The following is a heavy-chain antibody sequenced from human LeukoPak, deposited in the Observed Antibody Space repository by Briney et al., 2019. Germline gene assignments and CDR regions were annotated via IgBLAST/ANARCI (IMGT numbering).Heavy chain of an antibody. CDR2: ITTSGSTI. J-gene: IGHJ4*02. Sequence: GGSLRLSCAASGFTFSDYYMSWIRQALGKGLEWVSYITTSGSTIYYADSVKGRFTISRDNSKSTLLLQMNSLRAEDTAVYYCAKVRWDNSGWYYLDSWGQGTLVTVSS. CDR3: AKVRWDNSGWYYLDS. V-gene: IGHV3-11*04. D-gene: IGHD6-19*01. CDR1: GFTFSDYY.